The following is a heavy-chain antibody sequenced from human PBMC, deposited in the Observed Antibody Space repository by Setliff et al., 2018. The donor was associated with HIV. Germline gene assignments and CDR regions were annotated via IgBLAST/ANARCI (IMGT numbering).Heavy chain of an antibody. CDR1: GFTFDDYG. D-gene: IGHD3-22*01. V-gene: IGHV3-20*04. CDR3: ARPSSYYYDSSGYYNY. Sequence: GSLRLSCAASGFTFDDYGMSWVRQAPGKGLEWVSGINWNGGSTGYADSVKGRFTISRDNAKNSLYLQMNSLRAEDTALYYCARPSSYYYDSSGYYNYWGQGTLVTVSS. CDR2: INWNGGST. J-gene: IGHJ4*02.